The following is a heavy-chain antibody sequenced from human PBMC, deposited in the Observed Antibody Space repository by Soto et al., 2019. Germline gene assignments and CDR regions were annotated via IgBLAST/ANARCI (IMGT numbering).Heavy chain of an antibody. J-gene: IGHJ6*02. CDR1: GFTFSSYA. Sequence: GGSLRLSCAASGFTFSSYAMHWVRQAPGKGLEWVAVISYDGSNKYYADSVKGRFTISRDNSKNTLFLQMNSLSTEDTAVYYCARDGYSYYGMDVWGQGTTVTVSS. CDR2: ISYDGSNK. CDR3: ARDGYSYYGMDV. V-gene: IGHV3-30*04.